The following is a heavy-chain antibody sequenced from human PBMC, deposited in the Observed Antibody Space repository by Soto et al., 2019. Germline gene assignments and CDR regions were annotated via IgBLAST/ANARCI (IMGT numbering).Heavy chain of an antibody. Sequence: QVQLVESGGGVVQPGRSLRLSCAASGFTFSSYGMHWVRQAPGKGLEWVAVIWYDGSNKYYADSVKGRFTISRDNSKNTLYLQMNSLRAEDTAVYYCASPHSSSWYGKNYYYGMDVWGQGTTVTVSS. V-gene: IGHV3-33*01. J-gene: IGHJ6*02. CDR1: GFTFSSYG. D-gene: IGHD6-13*01. CDR2: IWYDGSNK. CDR3: ASPHSSSWYGKNYYYGMDV.